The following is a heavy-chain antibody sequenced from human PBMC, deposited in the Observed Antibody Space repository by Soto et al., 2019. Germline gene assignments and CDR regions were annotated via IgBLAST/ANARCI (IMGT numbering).Heavy chain of an antibody. V-gene: IGHV3-33*01. CDR1: GFTLSNYG. CDR2: IWYDGNNK. Sequence: ARSLSLSCAASGFTLSNYGTHWVRQAPGKGLEWVAVIWYDGNNKYYADSVKGRFTISRDNSNNTLYVQMTSLRAEDTAVYYCARGLHSLFDYWGQGTLVTVSS. CDR3: ARGLHSLFDY. D-gene: IGHD2-21*01. J-gene: IGHJ4*02.